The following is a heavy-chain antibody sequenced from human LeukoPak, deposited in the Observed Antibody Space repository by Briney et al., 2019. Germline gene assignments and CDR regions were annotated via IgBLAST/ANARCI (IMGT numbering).Heavy chain of an antibody. CDR2: ISYDGSTK. CDR1: GFTFSSYA. D-gene: IGHD3-22*01. CDR3: ATGYYYDSSGFDY. Sequence: GGSLRLSCAASGFTFSSYAMHWVRQAPGKGLEWVAVISYDGSTKYYADSVKGRFTISRDNSKNTLYLQINSLRAEDTAVYYCATGYYYDSSGFDYWGQGTLVTVSS. V-gene: IGHV3-30-3*01. J-gene: IGHJ4*02.